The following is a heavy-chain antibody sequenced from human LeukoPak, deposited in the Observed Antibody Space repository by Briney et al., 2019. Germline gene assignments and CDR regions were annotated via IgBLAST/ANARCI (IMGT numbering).Heavy chain of an antibody. CDR3: ARRSGYYDSSGYPYYFDY. J-gene: IGHJ4*02. D-gene: IGHD3-22*01. CDR1: GYSFPSYW. V-gene: IGHV5-51*01. CDR2: IYPGNSDT. Sequence: GESLKISCRGSGYSFPSYWIGWVRQMPGKGLEWMGIIYPGNSDTRYSPSFQGQVTISADKSISTAYLQWSSLKASDTAMYYCARRSGYYDSSGYPYYFDYWGQGTLVTVSS.